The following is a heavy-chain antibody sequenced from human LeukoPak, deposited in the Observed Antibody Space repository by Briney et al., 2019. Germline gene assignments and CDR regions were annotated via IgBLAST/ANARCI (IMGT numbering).Heavy chain of an antibody. D-gene: IGHD1-26*01. V-gene: IGHV4-30-4*07. CDR3: ARDGRYYYAFDI. Sequence: ASETLSLTCAVSGGSISSGTYSWSWIRQPPGKGLEWIGYIYYSGTTYYNPSLKSRVTISVDTSKNQFSLKLSSLTAADTAVYYCARDGRYYYAFDIWGQGTMVTVSS. CDR1: GGSISSGTYS. J-gene: IGHJ3*02. CDR2: IYYSGTT.